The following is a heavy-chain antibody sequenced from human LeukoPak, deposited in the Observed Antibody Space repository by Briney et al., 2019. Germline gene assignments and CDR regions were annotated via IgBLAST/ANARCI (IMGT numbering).Heavy chain of an antibody. Sequence: SVKVSCKASGGTFSSYAISWVRQAPGQGLERMGGIIPIFGTANYAQKFQGRVTITADESTSTAYMELSSLRSEDTAVYYCARIMDYYGSSGTGYAFDIWGQGTMVTVSS. D-gene: IGHD3-22*01. CDR3: ARIMDYYGSSGTGYAFDI. V-gene: IGHV1-69*13. J-gene: IGHJ3*02. CDR1: GGTFSSYA. CDR2: IIPIFGTA.